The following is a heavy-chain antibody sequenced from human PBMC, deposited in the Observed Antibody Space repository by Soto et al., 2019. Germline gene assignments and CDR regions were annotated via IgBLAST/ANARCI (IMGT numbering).Heavy chain of an antibody. Sequence: QVQLVQSGAEVKKPGSSVKVSCKASGGTFSSSAFSWVRQAPGQGLEWKGGIMPIFRAAEYAQKFQVRVTITAEESTSTAYMELSSLRSEDTGVYYCAGDKDRQQLGGNAYYIMDVWGQGTTVTVSS. V-gene: IGHV1-69*12. J-gene: IGHJ6*02. CDR2: IMPIFRAA. CDR1: GGTFSSSA. D-gene: IGHD1-1*01. CDR3: AGDKDRQQLGGNAYYIMDV.